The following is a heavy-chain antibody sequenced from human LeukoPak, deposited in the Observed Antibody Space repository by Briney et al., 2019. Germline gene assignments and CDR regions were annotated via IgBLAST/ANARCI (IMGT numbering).Heavy chain of an antibody. CDR2: INKKGGT. CDR3: ARDHKSYGDYPYYFDS. Sequence: SQTLSLTCTVSSDSISSGDYYWRWIRQPAGKGLEFIGYINKKGGTFYNPPLKSRVSISIDTSKNQFSLKLTSVTAADTAVYFCARDHKSYGDYPYYFDSWGQGTLVTVSS. V-gene: IGHV4-30-4*01. J-gene: IGHJ4*02. D-gene: IGHD4-17*01. CDR1: SDSISSGDYY.